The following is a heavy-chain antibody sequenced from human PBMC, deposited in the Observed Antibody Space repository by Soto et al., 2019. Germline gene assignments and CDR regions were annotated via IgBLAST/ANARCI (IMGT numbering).Heavy chain of an antibody. CDR3: ANDIKISGGYYYYYGMDV. Sequence: PGGSLRLSCAASGFTFDDYAMHWVRQAPGKGLEWVSLISWDGGSTYYTDSVKGRFTISRDNSKNSLYLQMNSLRAEDTALYYCANDIKISGGYYYYYGMDVWGQGTTVTVSS. J-gene: IGHJ6*02. CDR1: GFTFDDYA. V-gene: IGHV3-43D*04. CDR2: ISWDGGST. D-gene: IGHD1-26*01.